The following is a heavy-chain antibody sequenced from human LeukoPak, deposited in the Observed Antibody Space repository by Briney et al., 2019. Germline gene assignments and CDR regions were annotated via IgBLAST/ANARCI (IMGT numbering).Heavy chain of an antibody. CDR3: ARDTELGYCSSTSCYSNWFDP. CDR2: IKQDGSEK. CDR1: GFTFSSFA. V-gene: IGHV3-7*03. D-gene: IGHD2-2*01. Sequence: GGSLRLSCAASGFTFSSFAMSWVRQAPGKGLEWVANIKQDGSEKYYVDSVKGRFTISRDNAKNSLYLQMNSLRAEDTAVYYCARDTELGYCSSTSCYSNWFDPWGQGTLVTVSS. J-gene: IGHJ5*02.